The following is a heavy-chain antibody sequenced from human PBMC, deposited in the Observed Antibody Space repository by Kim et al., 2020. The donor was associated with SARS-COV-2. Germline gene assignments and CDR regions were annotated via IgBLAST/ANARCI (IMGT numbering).Heavy chain of an antibody. Sequence: SVKVSCKASGGTFSSYAISWVRQAPGQGLEWMGGIIPIFGTANYAQKFQGRVTITADESTSTAYMELSSLRSEDTAVYYCARGGWEQWLETTFDYWGQGTLVTVSS. CDR3: ARGGWEQWLETTFDY. CDR1: GGTFSSYA. J-gene: IGHJ4*02. D-gene: IGHD6-19*01. V-gene: IGHV1-69*13. CDR2: IIPIFGTA.